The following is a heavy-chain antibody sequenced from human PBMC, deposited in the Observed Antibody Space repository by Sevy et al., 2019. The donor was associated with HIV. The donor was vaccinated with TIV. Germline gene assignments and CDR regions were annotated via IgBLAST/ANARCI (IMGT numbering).Heavy chain of an antibody. J-gene: IGHJ6*03. D-gene: IGHD1-26*01. CDR2: INSDGSST. CDR1: GFTFSSYW. V-gene: IGHV3-74*01. Sequence: GGSLRLSCAASGFTFSSYWMHWVRQAPGKGLVWVSRINSDGSSTSYADSVKGRFTISRDNAKNTLYLQMNRLRAEDTAVYYCARRGAPPNYYYYYMDVWGKGTTVTVSS. CDR3: ARRGAPPNYYYYYMDV.